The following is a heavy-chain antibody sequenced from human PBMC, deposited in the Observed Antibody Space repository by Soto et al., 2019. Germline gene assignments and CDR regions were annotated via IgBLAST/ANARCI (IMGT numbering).Heavy chain of an antibody. Sequence: QVQLQESGPGLVKPSGTLSLTCAVSSGSISSSNWWSWVRQPPGKGLEWIGEIYHSGSTNYNPSLKSRVTISVDKSKNQFALKLSSVTAADTAVYYCASAGYSSSWCFDYWGQGTLVTVSS. V-gene: IGHV4-4*02. CDR2: IYHSGST. CDR1: SGSISSSNW. J-gene: IGHJ4*02. CDR3: ASAGYSSSWCFDY. D-gene: IGHD6-13*01.